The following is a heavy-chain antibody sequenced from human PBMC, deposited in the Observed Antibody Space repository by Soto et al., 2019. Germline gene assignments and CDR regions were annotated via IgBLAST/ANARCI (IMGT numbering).Heavy chain of an antibody. CDR2: ISYDGSNK. D-gene: IGHD4-4*01. V-gene: IGHV3-30-3*01. CDR1: GFTFSSYA. CDR3: ARPLWRNDYNWGYFAL. J-gene: IGHJ2*01. Sequence: QVQLVESGGGVVQPGRSLRLSCAASGFTFSSYAMHWVGQAPGKGLEWVAVISYDGSNKYYADSVKGRFTISRDNSKNTLYLQMNSLRAEDTAVYYCARPLWRNDYNWGYFALWGRGTLVTVSS.